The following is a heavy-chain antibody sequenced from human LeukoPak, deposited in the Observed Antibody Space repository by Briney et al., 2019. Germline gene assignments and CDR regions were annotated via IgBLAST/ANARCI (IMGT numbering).Heavy chain of an antibody. V-gene: IGHV3-33*01. CDR3: AGGLWFGENYFDY. J-gene: IGHJ4*02. CDR1: GFTFSSYG. CDR2: IWYDGSNK. D-gene: IGHD3-10*01. Sequence: PGRSLRLSCAASGFTFSSYGMHWVRQAPGKGLEWVAVIWYDGSNKYYADSVKGRFTISRDNSKNTLYLQMNSLRAGDTAVYYCAGGLWFGENYFDYWGQGTLVTVSS.